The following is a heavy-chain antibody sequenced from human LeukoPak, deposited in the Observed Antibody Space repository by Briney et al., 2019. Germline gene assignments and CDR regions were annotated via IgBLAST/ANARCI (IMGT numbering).Heavy chain of an antibody. CDR2: ISSSSSYI. CDR1: GFTFSSYG. J-gene: IGHJ4*02. Sequence: GGTLRLSCAASGFTFSSYGMNWVRQAPGKGLEWVSSISSSSSYIYYADSVKGRFTISRDNAKNSLYLQMNSLRAEDTAVYYCANLGYSYGYYFDYWGQGTLVTVSS. CDR3: ANLGYSYGYYFDY. D-gene: IGHD5-18*01. V-gene: IGHV3-21*01.